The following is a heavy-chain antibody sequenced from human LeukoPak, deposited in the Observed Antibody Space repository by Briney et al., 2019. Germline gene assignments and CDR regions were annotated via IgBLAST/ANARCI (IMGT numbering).Heavy chain of an antibody. Sequence: PGGSLRLSCAASGFTFSSYWMSWVRQAPGKGLEWVANIKQDGSEKYYVDSVKGRFTISRDNAKNSLYLQMNSLRAEDTAVYYCAREWEHTRHDAFDIWGQGTMVTVSS. CDR1: GFTFSSYW. D-gene: IGHD1-26*01. CDR2: IKQDGSEK. CDR3: AREWEHTRHDAFDI. J-gene: IGHJ3*02. V-gene: IGHV3-7*01.